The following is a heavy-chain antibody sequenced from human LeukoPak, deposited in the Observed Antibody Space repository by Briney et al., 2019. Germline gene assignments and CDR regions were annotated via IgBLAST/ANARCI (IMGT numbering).Heavy chain of an antibody. Sequence: GGSLRLSCAASGFSFSDYYLNWIRQAPGKGLEWVSYMSSTGATIYYADSVKGRLTISRDNARNLLYLQMNSLRAEDTAVYYCARAAMVRGGKSYYYGMDVWGQGTTVTVSS. D-gene: IGHD3-10*01. CDR1: GFSFSDYY. CDR3: ARAAMVRGGKSYYYGMDV. CDR2: MSSTGATI. V-gene: IGHV3-11*01. J-gene: IGHJ6*02.